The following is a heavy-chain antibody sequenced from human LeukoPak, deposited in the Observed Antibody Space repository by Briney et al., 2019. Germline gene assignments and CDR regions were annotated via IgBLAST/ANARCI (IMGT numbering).Heavy chain of an antibody. CDR3: ARYSPRRYDILTGYNSFDY. J-gene: IGHJ4*02. CDR1: GGSFSGYY. V-gene: IGHV4-59*10. Sequence: PSETLSLTCAVYGGSFSGYYWSWIRQPAGKGLEWIGRIYTSGSTNYNPSLKSRVTISVDTSKNQFSLKLSSVTAADTAVYYCARYSPRRYDILTGYNSFDYWGQGTLVTVSS. CDR2: IYTSGST. D-gene: IGHD3-9*01.